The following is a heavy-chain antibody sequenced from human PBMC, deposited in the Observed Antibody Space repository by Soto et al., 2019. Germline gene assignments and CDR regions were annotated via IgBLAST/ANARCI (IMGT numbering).Heavy chain of an antibody. D-gene: IGHD3-10*01. CDR2: IWYDGSNK. J-gene: IGHJ6*02. V-gene: IGHV3-33*01. Sequence: GGSLRLSCAASGFTFSSYGMHWVRQAPGKGLEWVAVIWYDGSNKYYADSVKGRFTISRDNSKNTLYLQMNSLRAEDTAVYYCARARMVRGVISYYYYDGMDVWGQGTTVTVSS. CDR1: GFTFSSYG. CDR3: ARARMVRGVISYYYYDGMDV.